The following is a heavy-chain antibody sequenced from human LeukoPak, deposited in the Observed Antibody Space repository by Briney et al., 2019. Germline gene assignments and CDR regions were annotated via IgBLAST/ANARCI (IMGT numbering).Heavy chain of an antibody. Sequence: GGSLGLSCAASGFTFSSYWMHWVRQAPGKGLVWVSRINSDGSSTSYADSVKGRFTISRDNAKNTLYLQMNSLRAEDTAVYYCARAPYYDSSGPLVWGQGTLVTVSS. CDR2: INSDGSST. CDR1: GFTFSSYW. J-gene: IGHJ4*02. CDR3: ARAPYYDSSGPLV. V-gene: IGHV3-74*01. D-gene: IGHD3-22*01.